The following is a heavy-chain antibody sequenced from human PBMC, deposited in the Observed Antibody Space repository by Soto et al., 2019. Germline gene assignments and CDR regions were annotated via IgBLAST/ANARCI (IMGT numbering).Heavy chain of an antibody. CDR3: FFFQAEDGIRDVRSVSAFLLNRSSDL. CDR2: IKQDGSEK. V-gene: IGHV3-7*01. D-gene: IGHD3-10*02. J-gene: IGHJ2*01. Sequence: KRLEWVANIKQDGSEKYYGDSVKGRFTISRENAKNSLYLQMNSLRAEDTAVYYCFFFQAEDGIRDVRSVSAFLLNRSSDL.